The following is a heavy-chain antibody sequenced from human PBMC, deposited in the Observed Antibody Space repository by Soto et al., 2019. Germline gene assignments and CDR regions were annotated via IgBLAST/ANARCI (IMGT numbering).Heavy chain of an antibody. Sequence: SETLSPTCTVSGGSISSYYWSCIRQPPGKGLEWIGYIYYSGSTNYNPSLKSRVTISVDTSKNQFSLKLSSVTAADTAVYYCAGFFIPVDGYYYYGMDVWGQGTTVTVSS. CDR1: GGSISSYY. V-gene: IGHV4-59*01. J-gene: IGHJ6*02. CDR3: AGFFIPVDGYYYYGMDV. D-gene: IGHD2-21*01. CDR2: IYYSGST.